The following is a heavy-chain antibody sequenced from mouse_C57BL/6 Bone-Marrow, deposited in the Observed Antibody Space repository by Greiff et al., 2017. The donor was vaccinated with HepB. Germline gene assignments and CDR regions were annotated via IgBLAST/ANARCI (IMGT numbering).Heavy chain of an antibody. J-gene: IGHJ3*01. Sequence: EVQLQQSGPELVKPGASVKISCKASGYTFTDYYMNWVKQSHGKSLEWIGDINPNNGGTSYNQKFKGKATLTVDKSSSTAYMELRSMTSEDSAVYYCARWGITTVVGEGFAYWGQGTLVTVSA. V-gene: IGHV1-26*01. CDR1: GYTFTDYY. CDR3: ARWGITTVVGEGFAY. CDR2: INPNNGGT. D-gene: IGHD1-1*01.